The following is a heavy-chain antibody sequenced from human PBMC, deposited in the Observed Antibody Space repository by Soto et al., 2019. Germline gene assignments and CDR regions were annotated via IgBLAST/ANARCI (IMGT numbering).Heavy chain of an antibody. CDR1: GGSFSGYY. CDR2: INHSGST. CDR3: ARGPVGDY. Sequence: PSETLSLTCAVYGGSFSGYYWSWIRQPPGKGLEWIGEINHSGSTNYNPYLKSRVTISVDTSKNQFSLKLSSVTAADTAVYYCARGPVGDYWGQGTLVTVSS. D-gene: IGHD1-26*01. J-gene: IGHJ4*02. V-gene: IGHV4-34*01.